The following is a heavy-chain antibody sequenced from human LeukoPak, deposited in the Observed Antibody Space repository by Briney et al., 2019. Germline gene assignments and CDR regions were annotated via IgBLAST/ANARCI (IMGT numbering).Heavy chain of an antibody. CDR3: ARSVGYSSSWYFY. V-gene: IGHV1-69*13. CDR1: GGTFSSYA. CDR2: IIPIFGTA. D-gene: IGHD6-13*01. Sequence: SVKVSCKASGGTFSSYAISWVRQAPGQGLEWMGGIIPIFGTANYAQKFQGRVTITADESTSTAYMELSSLRSEDTAVYYSARSVGYSSSWYFYWGQGTLVTVSS. J-gene: IGHJ4*02.